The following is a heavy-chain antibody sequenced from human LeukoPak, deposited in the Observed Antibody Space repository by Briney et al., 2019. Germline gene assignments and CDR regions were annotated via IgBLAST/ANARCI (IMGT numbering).Heavy chain of an antibody. D-gene: IGHD3-10*01. CDR2: ISSDGNNK. CDR1: GFTFSNYP. J-gene: IGHJ4*02. V-gene: IGHV3-30-3*02. CDR3: AKYSGSYYDTPFDY. Sequence: GGSLRLSCAASGFTFSNYPMHWVRQAPGKGLEWVAVISSDGNNKYYADSVKGRFTISRDNSKNTLYLQMHSLRPEDTAVYYCAKYSGSYYDTPFDYWGQGTLVTVSS.